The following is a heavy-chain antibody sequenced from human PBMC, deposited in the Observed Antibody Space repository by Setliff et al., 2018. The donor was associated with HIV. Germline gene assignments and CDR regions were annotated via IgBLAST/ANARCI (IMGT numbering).Heavy chain of an antibody. V-gene: IGHV1-18*01. J-gene: IGHJ4*02. CDR3: ASQGRSGWLWGGFVS. Sequence: GASVKVSCKASGYTFTSSGISWVRQAPGQGLEWMGWINTYNGNTYYAQNLQGRVTMTTDTSTSTGYMELRSLRSDDTAVYYCASQGRSGWLWGGFVSWGQGTLVTVSS. D-gene: IGHD6-19*01. CDR2: INTYNGNT. CDR1: GYTFTSSG.